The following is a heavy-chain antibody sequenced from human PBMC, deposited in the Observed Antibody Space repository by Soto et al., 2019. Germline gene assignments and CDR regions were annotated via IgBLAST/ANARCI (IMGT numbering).Heavy chain of an antibody. CDR2: ISGSGGST. D-gene: IGHD3-22*01. V-gene: IGHV3-23*01. J-gene: IGHJ4*02. Sequence: EVQLLESGGGLVQPGGSLRLSCAASGFTFSSYAMSWVRQAPGKGLEWVSDISGSGGSTYYADSVKGRFTISRDNSKNTLYLQINSLRAENTAVYYCAKDQPESYYYDSSGYYWGQGTLVTVSS. CDR3: AKDQPESYYYDSSGYY. CDR1: GFTFSSYA.